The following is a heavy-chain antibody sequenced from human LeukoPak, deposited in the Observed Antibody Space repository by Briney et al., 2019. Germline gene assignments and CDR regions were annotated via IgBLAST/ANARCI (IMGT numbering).Heavy chain of an antibody. Sequence: PGGSLRLSCAASGFTFSDAWMSWVRQAPGKGLEWGGRIKSKTDGGTTDYAAPVKGRFTISRDDSKNTLYLQMNSLKTEDTAVYYCTTRGGSFSIFDYWGQGTLVTVSS. CDR2: IKSKTDGGTT. CDR3: TTRGGSFSIFDY. D-gene: IGHD1-26*01. CDR1: GFTFSDAW. V-gene: IGHV3-15*01. J-gene: IGHJ4*02.